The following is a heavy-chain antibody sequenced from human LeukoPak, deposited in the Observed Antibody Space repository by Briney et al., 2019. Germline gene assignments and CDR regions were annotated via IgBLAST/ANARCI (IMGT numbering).Heavy chain of an antibody. D-gene: IGHD2-21*02. CDR2: ISETGRTT. Sequence: GGSLRLSCAASGFSFDDYAMTWVRQAPGKGLEWVSSISETGRTTSYTDSVKGRFTISRDKSKSTLHLQMNRLRAEDTALYYCAKDHDNTDSYYYFDSWGQGTLVTVSS. CDR1: GFSFDDYA. J-gene: IGHJ4*02. V-gene: IGHV3-23*01. CDR3: AKDHDNTDSYYYFDS.